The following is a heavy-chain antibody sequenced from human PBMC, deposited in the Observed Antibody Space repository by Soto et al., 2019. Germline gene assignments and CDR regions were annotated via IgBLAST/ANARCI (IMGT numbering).Heavy chain of an antibody. Sequence: QVQLQESGPGLVKPSQTLSLTCVVSGGSITSGGYYWSWIRQHPGKGLEWIGHMFYSGSTYYNPSLQGPLTISVDTSKNQFSLKLTSVTAADSAVYYCARGGDYDHYCGPWGQGTLVTVSS. CDR1: GGSITSGGYY. D-gene: IGHD3-22*01. J-gene: IGHJ5*02. V-gene: IGHV4-31*11. CDR2: MFYSGST. CDR3: ARGGDYDHYCGP.